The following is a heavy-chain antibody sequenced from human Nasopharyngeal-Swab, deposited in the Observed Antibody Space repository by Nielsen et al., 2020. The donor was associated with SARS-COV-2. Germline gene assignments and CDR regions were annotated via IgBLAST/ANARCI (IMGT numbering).Heavy chain of an antibody. CDR1: GYIFTEIS. Sequence: ASVKVSCKVSGYIFTEISMHWVRQAAGKGLEWMGGFDPEDGETIYAQKFQGRVTMIEDTYTDTAYMELSSLRSEDTAVYYFATKLGPGSWYFDLWGRGTLFTVSS. V-gene: IGHV1-24*01. CDR3: ATKLGPGSWYFDL. J-gene: IGHJ2*01. D-gene: IGHD1-26*01. CDR2: FDPEDGET.